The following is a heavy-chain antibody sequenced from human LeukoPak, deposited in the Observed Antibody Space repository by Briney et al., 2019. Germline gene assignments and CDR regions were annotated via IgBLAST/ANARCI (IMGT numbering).Heavy chain of an antibody. CDR3: ATRGAYSSSWSLHY. CDR1: GFIFSSYA. Sequence: GGSLRLSCAASGFIFSSYAMSWVRQAPGKGLAWVSATSGSGGGTYYADSVKGRFTISRDNSKNTLYLQMNSMRAQDTAVYYCATRGAYSSSWSLHYWGQGTLVTVSS. D-gene: IGHD6-13*01. V-gene: IGHV3-23*01. CDR2: TSGSGGGT. J-gene: IGHJ4*02.